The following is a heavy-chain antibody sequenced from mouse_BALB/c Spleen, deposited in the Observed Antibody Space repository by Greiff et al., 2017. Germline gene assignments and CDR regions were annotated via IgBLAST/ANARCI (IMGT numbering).Heavy chain of an antibody. CDR2: ISSGGSYT. D-gene: IGHD2-1*01. Sequence: EVKLVESGGGLVQPGGSRKLSCAASGFTFSSYAMSWVRQTPEKRLEWVATISSGGSYTYYPDSVKGRFTISRDNAKNTLYLQMSSLRSEDTAMYYCARGGYGNYVGDMDYWGQGTSVTVSS. CDR3: ARGGYGNYVGDMDY. CDR1: GFTFSSYA. V-gene: IGHV5-9-3*01. J-gene: IGHJ4*01.